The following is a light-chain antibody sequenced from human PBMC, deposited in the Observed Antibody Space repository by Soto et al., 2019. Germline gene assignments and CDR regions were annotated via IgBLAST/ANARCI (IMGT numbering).Light chain of an antibody. CDR3: QQLNSYPRT. V-gene: IGKV1-9*01. CDR1: QGITSY. CDR2: AAS. Sequence: IQLTQSPSSLSASVGDRVTITCRASQGITSYLVWYQQRPGKAPKLLIYAASPLQNGVPSRFSGSGSGTDFTLTISSLQPEDFATYYCQQLNSYPRTFGGGTRVEIK. J-gene: IGKJ4*01.